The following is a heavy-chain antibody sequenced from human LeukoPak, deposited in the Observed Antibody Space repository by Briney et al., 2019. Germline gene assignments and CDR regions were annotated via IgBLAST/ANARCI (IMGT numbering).Heavy chain of an antibody. CDR3: ARELCSSGRCYYPD. CDR2: INPDGGST. Sequence: GGALRLSCAASGFTFSTFWMHWVRQPPGKGLVWVSHINPDGGSTTYADSVKGRFTISRDNAKNTLYLQMNSLRAEDTAVYYCARELCSSGRCYYPDWGQGTLVTVSS. J-gene: IGHJ4*02. D-gene: IGHD2-15*01. V-gene: IGHV3-74*01. CDR1: GFTFSTFW.